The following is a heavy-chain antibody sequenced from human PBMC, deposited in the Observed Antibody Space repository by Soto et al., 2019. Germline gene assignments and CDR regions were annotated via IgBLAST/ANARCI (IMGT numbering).Heavy chain of an antibody. CDR3: ARSLFLAGVPAAISLDY. Sequence: SETLSLTCAVYGGSFSGYYWSWIRQPPGKGLEWIGEINHSGSTNYNPSLKSRVTISVDTSKNQFSLKLSSVTAADTAVYYCARSLFLAGVPAAISLDYWGQGTLVTSPQ. V-gene: IGHV4-34*01. D-gene: IGHD2-2*02. CDR1: GGSFSGYY. J-gene: IGHJ4*02. CDR2: INHSGST.